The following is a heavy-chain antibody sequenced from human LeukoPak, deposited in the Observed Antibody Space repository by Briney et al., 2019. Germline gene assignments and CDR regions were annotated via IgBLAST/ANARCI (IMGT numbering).Heavy chain of an antibody. D-gene: IGHD1-26*01. CDR1: GGTFSSYA. CDR3: ARDLGIVGAADY. CDR2: IIPILGIA. V-gene: IGHV1-69*04. Sequence: ASVKVSCKASGGTFSSYAISWVRPAPGQGLEWMGRIIPILGIANYAQKFQGRVTITADKSTSTAYMELSSLRSEDTAVYYCARDLGIVGAADYWGQGTLVTVSS. J-gene: IGHJ4*02.